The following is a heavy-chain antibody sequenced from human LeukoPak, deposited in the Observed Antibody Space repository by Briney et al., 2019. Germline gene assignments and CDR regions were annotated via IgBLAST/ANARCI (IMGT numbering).Heavy chain of an antibody. D-gene: IGHD2-2*01. J-gene: IGHJ4*02. V-gene: IGHV3-66*01. Sequence: GGSLRLSRAASGFTVSSNHMSWVRQAPGKGLEWVSVIYSGDNTHYADSVRGRSTISRDNSKNTLYLQMNSLRAEDTAVYYCARAPYCNINTCYVFDYWGQGTLVTVSP. CDR2: IYSGDNT. CDR1: GFTVSSNH. CDR3: ARAPYCNINTCYVFDY.